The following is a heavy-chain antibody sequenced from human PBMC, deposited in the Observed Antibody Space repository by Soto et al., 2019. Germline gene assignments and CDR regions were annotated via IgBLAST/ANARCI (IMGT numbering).Heavy chain of an antibody. V-gene: IGHV4-30-4*01. CDR3: PRGRYCLTGRCFPNSFDS. CDR1: GDSISTFDHF. J-gene: IGHJ5*01. D-gene: IGHD2-15*01. Sequence: LSLPCCDSGDSISTFDHFWSWSCHRPVRPLQYIGYIYKSTTTDYNPSFESRVAISLDTSKSQFSLNVTSVTAADTAVYFRPRGRYCLTGRCFPNSFDSWGQGTLPTDS. CDR2: IYKSTTT.